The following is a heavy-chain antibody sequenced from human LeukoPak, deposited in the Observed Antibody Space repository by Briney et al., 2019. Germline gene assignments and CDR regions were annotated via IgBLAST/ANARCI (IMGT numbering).Heavy chain of an antibody. CDR2: IYHSGTS. CDR1: GGSISGNNW. Sequence: SETLSLTCAVSGGSISGNNWWNWVRQPPGKGLEWIGEIYHSGTSNYSPSLKSRVTISLDKSKNQFSLRLNSVTAADTAVYYCVRDMGSSTSKDWGQGTLVTVSS. J-gene: IGHJ4*02. CDR3: VRDMGSSTSKD. D-gene: IGHD6-13*01. V-gene: IGHV4-4*02.